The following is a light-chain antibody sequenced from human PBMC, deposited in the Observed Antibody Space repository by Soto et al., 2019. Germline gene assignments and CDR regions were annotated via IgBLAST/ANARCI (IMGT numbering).Light chain of an antibody. CDR3: QHYGSSPT. Sequence: EIVLTQSPGTLSLSPGERATLSCRASQTINSDYLAWYQQNPGQAPSLLIYGASSRAAAIPDRFSGSGSGTDFTLTISRLEPGDFAVYYCQHYGSSPTFGQGTKVEIK. CDR2: GAS. CDR1: QTINSDY. V-gene: IGKV3-20*01. J-gene: IGKJ1*01.